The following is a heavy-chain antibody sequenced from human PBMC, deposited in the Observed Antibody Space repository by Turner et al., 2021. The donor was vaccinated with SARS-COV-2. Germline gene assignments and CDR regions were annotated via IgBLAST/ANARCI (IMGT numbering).Heavy chain of an antibody. Sequence: QVQLVESGGGVVQPGRSLRLSCAASGFTFSSYAMHWVRQAPGKGLEWVAVISYDGSNKYYADSVKGRFTISRDNSKNTLYLQMNSLRAEDTAVYYCATVFAVAGLSYGMDVWGQGTTVTVSS. J-gene: IGHJ6*02. D-gene: IGHD6-19*01. V-gene: IGHV3-30-3*01. CDR2: ISYDGSNK. CDR3: ATVFAVAGLSYGMDV. CDR1: GFTFSSYA.